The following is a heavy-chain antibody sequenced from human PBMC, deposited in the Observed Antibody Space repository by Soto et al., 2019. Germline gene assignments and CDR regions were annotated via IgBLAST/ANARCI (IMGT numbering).Heavy chain of an antibody. V-gene: IGHV1-69*01. CDR3: ARTGGRFNYYGMDV. CDR1: GGTFSSYA. Sequence: QVQLVQSGAEVKKPGSSVKVSCKAYGGTFSSYAISWVRQAPGQGLEWMGGIIPIFGTANYAQKFQGRVTITADESTSTAYMELSSLRSEDTAVYYCARTGGRFNYYGMDVWGQGTTVTVSS. CDR2: IIPIFGTA. J-gene: IGHJ6*02. D-gene: IGHD1-26*01.